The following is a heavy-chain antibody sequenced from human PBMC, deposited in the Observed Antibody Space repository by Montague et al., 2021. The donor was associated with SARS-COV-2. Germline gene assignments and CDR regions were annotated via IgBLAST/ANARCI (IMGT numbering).Heavy chain of an antibody. CDR1: SGSIISSGYY. J-gene: IGHJ4*02. V-gene: IGHV4-39*01. CDR3: ARHETGDPPFGD. CDR2: IYYSGTT. Sequence: SETLSLTCSVSSGSIISSGYYWGWIRQPPGKELEWIGNIYYSGTTYYSPSLQSRGTISVDTSKNHLSLRLSSVTAADTSIYYCARHETGDPPFGDWGQGTLVTVSS. D-gene: IGHD7-27*01.